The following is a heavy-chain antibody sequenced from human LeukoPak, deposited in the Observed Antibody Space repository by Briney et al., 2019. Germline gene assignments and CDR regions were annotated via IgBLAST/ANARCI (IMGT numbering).Heavy chain of an antibody. D-gene: IGHD3-10*01. V-gene: IGHV1-18*01. CDR2: ISTYNGNT. Sequence: GASVKVSRKASGYTFTGYGFTWVRQAPGQGHEWKGWISTYNGNTNYARKLQGRVTLTPDPSTSTAYMELRSMRSDDTVVYYCARDCYGSGSYYNPLGYYYMDVWGKGTTVTVSS. CDR1: GYTFTGYG. CDR3: ARDCYGSGSYYNPLGYYYMDV. J-gene: IGHJ6*03.